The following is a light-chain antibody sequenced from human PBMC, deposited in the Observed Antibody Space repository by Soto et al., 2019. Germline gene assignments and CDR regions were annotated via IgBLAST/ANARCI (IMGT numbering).Light chain of an antibody. CDR3: SSFTSSVTYV. V-gene: IGLV2-14*01. Sequence: SVLTQPASVSGSPGQSITTSCTGTSSDVGGHNSVSWYRQDPGKAPKLMIYDVSNRPSGVSDRFSGSKSGNTASLTISGLQIEDEADYYCSSFTSSVTYVFGTGTKVTVL. CDR2: DVS. CDR1: SSDVGGHNS. J-gene: IGLJ1*01.